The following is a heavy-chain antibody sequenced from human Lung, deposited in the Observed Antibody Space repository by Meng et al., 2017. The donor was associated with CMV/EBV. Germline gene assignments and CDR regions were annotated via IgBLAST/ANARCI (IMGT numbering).Heavy chain of an antibody. V-gene: IGHV1-18*01. CDR1: GYIFNIYG. Sequence: VQRVQPGAEVRKPGRYGKVSCKGSGYIFNIYGVSWVRQAPGQGPGWMGWISAYNGNTNYAQNFQGRFTMTTDTSTSTAYMELRSLRSDDTAVYYCARDLPGGTKGTWLDLWGQGTLVTVSS. J-gene: IGHJ5*02. CDR2: ISAYNGNT. CDR3: ARDLPGGTKGTWLDL. D-gene: IGHD1-14*01.